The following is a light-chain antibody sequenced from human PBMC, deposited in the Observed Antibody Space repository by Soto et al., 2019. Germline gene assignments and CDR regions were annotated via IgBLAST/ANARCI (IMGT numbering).Light chain of an antibody. V-gene: IGLV1-47*01. Sequence: QAVVTQPPSASGTPGQRVTNSCSGSSSNIGSNYVYWYQQLPGTAPKLLIYRNNQRPSGVPDRFSGSKSGTSASLAISGLRSEDEADYYCAAWDDSLSGHVVFGGGTKVTVL. J-gene: IGLJ2*01. CDR1: SSNIGSNY. CDR3: AAWDDSLSGHVV. CDR2: RNN.